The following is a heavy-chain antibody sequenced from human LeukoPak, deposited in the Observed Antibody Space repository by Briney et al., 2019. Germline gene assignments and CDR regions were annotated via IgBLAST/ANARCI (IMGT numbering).Heavy chain of an antibody. CDR1: RFSLIRYL. Sequence: GGSLRLSCVPSRFSLIRYLMRWVRQAPRQGREWVANIWKDGSGNHYAESVKGRFTISRDNAKNSLYLQMNSLRARDTAVYYCARDLDYYATDYWGEGRLVTVSS. V-gene: IGHV3-7*01. CDR2: IWKDGSGN. CDR3: ARDLDYYATDY. D-gene: IGHD3/OR15-3a*01. J-gene: IGHJ4*02.